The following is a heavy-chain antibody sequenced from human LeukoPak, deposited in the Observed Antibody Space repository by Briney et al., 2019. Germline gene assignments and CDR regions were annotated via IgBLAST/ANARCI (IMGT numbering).Heavy chain of an antibody. D-gene: IGHD6-19*01. CDR1: AGSISSDGYY. Sequence: SETLSLTCTVSAGSISSDGYYWGWIRQPPGKGLEWMGSAYYTGDTYYNPSLASRLTLSVATSTNQFSLKLSSATAADTAIYFCATQQSPGWPPRGGDYWGQGILVTVSS. V-gene: IGHV4-39*01. CDR2: AYYTGDT. J-gene: IGHJ4*02. CDR3: ATQQSPGWPPRGGDY.